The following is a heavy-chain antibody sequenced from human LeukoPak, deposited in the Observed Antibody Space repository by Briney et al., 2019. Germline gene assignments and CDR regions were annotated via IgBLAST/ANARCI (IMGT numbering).Heavy chain of an antibody. Sequence: PSETLSLICAVSDYSISSGYYWGWIRQPPGKGLEWIGSIYHSGSTYYNPSLKSRVTISVDTSKNQFSLKLSSVTAADTAVYYCAAGYCSGGSCYSVVHDAFDIWGQGTMVTVSS. D-gene: IGHD2-15*01. V-gene: IGHV4-38-2*01. CDR3: AAGYCSGGSCYSVVHDAFDI. CDR1: DYSISSGYY. CDR2: IYHSGST. J-gene: IGHJ3*02.